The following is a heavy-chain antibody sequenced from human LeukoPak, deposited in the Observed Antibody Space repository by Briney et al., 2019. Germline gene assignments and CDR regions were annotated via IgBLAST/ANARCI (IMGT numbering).Heavy chain of an antibody. J-gene: IGHJ5*02. CDR2: ISGSSSYI. CDR3: ARDYYDSSGSSSFDP. V-gene: IGHV3-21*01. CDR1: GVTSTGDS. Sequence: GGSLRLSCAPSGVTSTGDSINWVRQAPGKGLEWVSPISGSSSYIYYADSVKGRFTISRDNAKNSLYLQMTSLRAKDTALDYCARDYYDSSGSSSFDPWGQGTLVTVSS. D-gene: IGHD3-22*01.